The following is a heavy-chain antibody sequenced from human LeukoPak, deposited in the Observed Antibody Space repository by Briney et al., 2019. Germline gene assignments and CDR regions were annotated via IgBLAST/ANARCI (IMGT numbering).Heavy chain of an antibody. J-gene: IGHJ6*03. CDR1: GGSISSYY. Sequence: PPETLSLTCTVSGGSISSYYWSWIRQPAGKGLEWIGRIYTSGSTNYNPSLKSRVTMSVDTSKNQFSLKLSSVTAADTAVYYCARDGDYVLYYYYYMDVWGKGTTVTVSS. D-gene: IGHD4-17*01. CDR3: ARDGDYVLYYYYYMDV. CDR2: IYTSGST. V-gene: IGHV4-4*07.